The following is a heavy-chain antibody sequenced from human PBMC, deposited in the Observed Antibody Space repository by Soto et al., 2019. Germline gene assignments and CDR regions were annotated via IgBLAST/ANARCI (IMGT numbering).Heavy chain of an antibody. J-gene: IGHJ6*02. CDR3: ARAPPQTGYGMDV. D-gene: IGHD3-16*01. CDR1: GFTFSSYS. V-gene: IGHV3-48*02. CDR2: ISSSSSTI. Sequence: GGSLRLSCAASGFTFSSYSMNWVRQAPGKGLEWVSYISSSSSTIYYADSVKGRFTISRDNAKNSLYLQMNSLGDEDTAVYYCARAPPQTGYGMDVWGQGTTVTV.